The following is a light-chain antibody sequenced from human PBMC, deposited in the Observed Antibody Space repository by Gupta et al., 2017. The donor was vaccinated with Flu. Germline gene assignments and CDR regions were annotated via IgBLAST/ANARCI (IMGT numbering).Light chain of an antibody. J-gene: IGLJ1*01. CDR1: SGHSNFT. CDR3: QTWGTGFHV. V-gene: IGLV4-69*01. CDR2: VNGDGGH. Sequence: QLVLTQSPSASASLGASVKLTCTLSSGHSNFTIAWHRQQPQKGPRYLMKVNGDGGHYKGDGIPDRFSGSASGAERYLTISSLQAEDEDDYYCQTWGTGFHVFGPGTKVTVL.